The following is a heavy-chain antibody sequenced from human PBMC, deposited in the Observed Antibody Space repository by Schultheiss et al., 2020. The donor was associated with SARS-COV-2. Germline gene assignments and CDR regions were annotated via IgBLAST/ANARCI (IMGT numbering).Heavy chain of an antibody. J-gene: IGHJ5*02. V-gene: IGHV3-21*01. Sequence: GGSLRLSCAASGFTFSSYAMSWVRQAPGKGLEWVSSISISSSYIYYADSVKGRFTISRDNAKNSLYLQMNSLRAEDTAVYYCARDERDLEGATRGGGWFDPWGQGTLVTVSS. D-gene: IGHD1-26*01. CDR2: ISISSSYI. CDR1: GFTFSSYA. CDR3: ARDERDLEGATRGGGWFDP.